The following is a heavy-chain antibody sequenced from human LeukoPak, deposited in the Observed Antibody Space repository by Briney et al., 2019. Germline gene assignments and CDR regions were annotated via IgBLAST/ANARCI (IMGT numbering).Heavy chain of an antibody. V-gene: IGHV4-34*01. Sequence: SETLSLTCAVYGGSFSGYYWSWIRQPPGKGLEWIGEINHSGSTNYNPSLKSRVTISVDTSKNQFSLKLSSVTAADTAIYYCARDRAASGGLFQHWGQGTLVTVSS. J-gene: IGHJ1*01. CDR3: ARDRAASGGLFQH. D-gene: IGHD6-25*01. CDR1: GGSFSGYY. CDR2: INHSGST.